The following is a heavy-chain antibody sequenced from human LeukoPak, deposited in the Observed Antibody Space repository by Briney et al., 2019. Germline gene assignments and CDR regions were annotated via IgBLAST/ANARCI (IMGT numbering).Heavy chain of an antibody. V-gene: IGHV3-23*01. CDR2: ISGSGGST. Sequence: GASLRLSCAASGFTFSSYAMSWVRQAPGKGLEWVSAISGSGGSTHYADSVKGRFTISRDNSKNTLYLQMNSLRAEDTAVYYCANQKSYYYHGMDVWGQGTTVTVSS. J-gene: IGHJ6*02. CDR3: ANQKSYYYHGMDV. CDR1: GFTFSSYA.